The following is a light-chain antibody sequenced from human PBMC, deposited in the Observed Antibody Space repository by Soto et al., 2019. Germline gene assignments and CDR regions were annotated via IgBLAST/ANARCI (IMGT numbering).Light chain of an antibody. CDR1: QDIRGA. J-gene: IGKJ5*01. CDR2: DVS. V-gene: IGKV1-13*02. CDR3: QHFNTYPIT. Sequence: AIQLTQSPSSLSASVGDRVTITCRASQDIRGALAWYQQKPWKPPKLLIFDVSSLQSGVPSRFSGSGSGTDFTLTISSLQPEDFATYYCQHFNTYPITFGQGTRLEIK.